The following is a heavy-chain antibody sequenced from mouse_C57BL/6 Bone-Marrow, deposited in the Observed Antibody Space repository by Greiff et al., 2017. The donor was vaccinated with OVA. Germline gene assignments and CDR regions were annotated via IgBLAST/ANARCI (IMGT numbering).Heavy chain of an antibody. J-gene: IGHJ1*03. CDR2: IWWDDDK. CDR1: GFSLSTFGMG. D-gene: IGHD2-4*01. V-gene: IGHV8-8*01. Sequence: QVTLKVSGPGILQPSQTLSLTCSFSGFSLSTFGMGVGWIRQPSGKGLEWLAHIWWDDDKYYNPALKSLLTISKDTSKHQVFLKIANVDTADTSTYYCARSRDYEDWYFDVWGTGTTVTVSS. CDR3: ARSRDYEDWYFDV.